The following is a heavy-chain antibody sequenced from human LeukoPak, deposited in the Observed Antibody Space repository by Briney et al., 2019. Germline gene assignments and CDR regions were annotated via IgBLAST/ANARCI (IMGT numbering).Heavy chain of an antibody. V-gene: IGHV3-53*01. CDR2: IYSGGST. Sequence: PGGSLRLSCAASGFTVSSNYMSWVRQAPGKGLGWVSVIYSGGSTYYADSVKGRFTISRDNSKNTLYLQMNSLRAEDTAVYYCARTHCSGGSCHPYYFDYWGQGTLVTVSS. CDR1: GFTVSSNY. D-gene: IGHD2-15*01. CDR3: ARTHCSGGSCHPYYFDY. J-gene: IGHJ4*02.